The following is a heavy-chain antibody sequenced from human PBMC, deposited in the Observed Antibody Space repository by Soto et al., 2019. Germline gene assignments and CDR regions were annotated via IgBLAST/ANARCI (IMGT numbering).Heavy chain of an antibody. CDR1: GFTLSNYW. CDR2: IKQDGSKK. Sequence: EVQLLESGGGLVQPGGSLRLSCTASGFTLSNYWMNWVRQAPEKGLEWVATIKQDGSKKNYVDSVKGRFTISRDNAKSSLCLQTDRLRAAETAMEYCMTTLTTFACWGRATLVT. V-gene: IGHV3-7*02. D-gene: IGHD4-17*01. CDR3: MTTLTTFAC. J-gene: IGHJ4*02.